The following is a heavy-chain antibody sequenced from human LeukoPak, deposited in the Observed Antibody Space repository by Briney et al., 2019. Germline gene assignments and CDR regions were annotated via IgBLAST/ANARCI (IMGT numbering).Heavy chain of an antibody. D-gene: IGHD6-19*01. CDR3: ARAAVAARLDY. J-gene: IGHJ4*02. CDR1: GYTFTSYG. V-gene: IGHV1-18*03. CDR2: ISAYNGNT. Sequence: ASVKVSCKASGYTFTSYGISWVRQAPGQGLEWMGWISAYNGNTNYAQKLQGRVTMTTDTSASTAYMELSSLRSEDMAVYYCARAAVAARLDYWGQGTLVTVSS.